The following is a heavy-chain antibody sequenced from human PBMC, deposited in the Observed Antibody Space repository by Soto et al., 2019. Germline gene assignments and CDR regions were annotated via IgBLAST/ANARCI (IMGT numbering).Heavy chain of an antibody. V-gene: IGHV4-31*03. CDR2: IYYSGST. CDR3: ARDRSTGPQNYDILTGYYPGLGAFDI. CDR1: GGSISSGGYY. Sequence: SETLSLTCTVSGGSISSGGYYWSWIRQHPGKGLEWIGYIYYSGSTYYNPSLKSRVTISVDTSKNQFSLKLSSVTAADTAVYYCARDRSTGPQNYDILTGYYPGLGAFDIWGQGTMVTVSS. D-gene: IGHD3-9*01. J-gene: IGHJ3*02.